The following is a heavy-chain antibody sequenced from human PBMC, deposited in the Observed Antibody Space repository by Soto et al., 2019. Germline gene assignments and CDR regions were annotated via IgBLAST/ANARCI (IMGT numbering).Heavy chain of an antibody. CDR2: ISGSGSST. J-gene: IGHJ4*02. D-gene: IGHD6-19*01. CDR1: GFTFSSYA. Sequence: GGSLRLSCAASGFTFSSYAMTWVRQAPVKGLEWVSAISGSGSSTYYADSVKGRFTISRDTYKNTLYLQMNSLRAEDTAVYYCAKDSSSGRLEDFDYWGQGTLVTVSS. CDR3: AKDSSSGRLEDFDY. V-gene: IGHV3-23*01.